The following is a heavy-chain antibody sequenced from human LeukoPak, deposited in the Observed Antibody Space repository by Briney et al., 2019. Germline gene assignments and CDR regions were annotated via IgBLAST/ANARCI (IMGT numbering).Heavy chain of an antibody. CDR2: ITGNSWTT. Sequence: GGSLRLSCAASGLIFSNYAMTWVRQAPGKGLEWVSSITGNSWTTKYADSVKGRFTMSRDNSRNTLYLQMDSLRAEDTAVYYCAKDPNGDYIGAFDAWGPGTMVIVSS. J-gene: IGHJ3*01. CDR1: GLIFSNYA. D-gene: IGHD2-8*01. CDR3: AKDPNGDYIGAFDA. V-gene: IGHV3-23*01.